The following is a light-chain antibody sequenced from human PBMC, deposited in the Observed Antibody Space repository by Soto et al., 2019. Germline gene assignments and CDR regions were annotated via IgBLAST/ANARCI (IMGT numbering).Light chain of an antibody. CDR2: DAS. Sequence: EIVLTQSPATLSLSPGERATLSCRASQSVSSYLAGYQQKPGQAPRLLIYDASNRATGIPAKFSGSGSGTVFTLTIGSLEPEDFAGFYCQQRSNWPPGLTFGGGTKVEIK. J-gene: IGKJ4*01. CDR1: QSVSSY. V-gene: IGKV3-11*01. CDR3: QQRSNWPPGLT.